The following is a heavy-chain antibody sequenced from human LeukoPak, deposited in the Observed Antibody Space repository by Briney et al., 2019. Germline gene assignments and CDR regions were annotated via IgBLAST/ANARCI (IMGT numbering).Heavy chain of an antibody. CDR1: GGSFSGYY. CDR3: ARVGSGYSYGPFDY. Sequence: SETLSLTCAVYGGSFSGYYWSWIRQPPGMGLDWIGIVYYSGSTYYNPSLKSRVTISVDTSKNQFSLKLNSVTAADTAAYYCARVGSGYSYGPFDYWGQGALVTVSS. V-gene: IGHV4-34*01. CDR2: VYYSGST. J-gene: IGHJ4*02. D-gene: IGHD5-18*01.